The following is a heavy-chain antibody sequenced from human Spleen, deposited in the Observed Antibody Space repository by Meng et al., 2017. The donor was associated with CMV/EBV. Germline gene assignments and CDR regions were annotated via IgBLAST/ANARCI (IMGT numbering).Heavy chain of an antibody. V-gene: IGHV3-74*01. Sequence: GESLKISCAASGFTFSSYWMHWVRQAPGKGLVWVSRINSDGSSRNYADSVKGRFTISRDNAKNSLYLQMNSLRAEDTAVYYCAREGRIAVAGKDYWGQGTLVTVSS. CDR1: GFTFSSYW. CDR3: AREGRIAVAGKDY. D-gene: IGHD6-19*01. CDR2: INSDGSSR. J-gene: IGHJ4*02.